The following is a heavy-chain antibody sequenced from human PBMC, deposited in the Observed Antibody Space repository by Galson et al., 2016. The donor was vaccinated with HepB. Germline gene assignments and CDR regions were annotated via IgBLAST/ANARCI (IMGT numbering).Heavy chain of an antibody. CDR2: IPHSVGT. V-gene: IGHV4-34*01. D-gene: IGHD6-19*01. CDR1: GGSFSGHY. Sequence: SETLSPTCAVYGGSFSGHYWTWIRQPPGTGPEWIGAIPHSVGTNYTPSSKSRLTMSVDTSQNQYSLEMTSVTAADTAVYYCARLGFGWSKTRYYSYGLDVWGQGTTVTVSS. CDR3: ARLGFGWSKTRYYSYGLDV. J-gene: IGHJ6*02.